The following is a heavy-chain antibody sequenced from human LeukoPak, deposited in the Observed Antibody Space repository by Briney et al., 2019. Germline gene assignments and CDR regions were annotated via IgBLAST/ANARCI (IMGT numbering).Heavy chain of an antibody. CDR3: ARGRDIVVVPAAETSGDY. V-gene: IGHV4-34*01. CDR2: INHSGST. D-gene: IGHD2-2*01. Sequence: SETLSLTCAVYGGSFSGYYGSWIRQPPGKGVEWIGEINHSGSTNYNPSLKSRVTISVDTSKNQFSLKLSSVTAADTAVYYCARGRDIVVVPAAETSGDYWGQGTLVTVSS. J-gene: IGHJ4*02. CDR1: GGSFSGYY.